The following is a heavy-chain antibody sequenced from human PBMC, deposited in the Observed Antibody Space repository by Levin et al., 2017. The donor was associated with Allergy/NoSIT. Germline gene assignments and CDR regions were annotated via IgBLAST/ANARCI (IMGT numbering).Heavy chain of an antibody. CDR3: ARDSVDYGDYVGAFDI. V-gene: IGHV4-31*03. Sequence: SQTLSLTCTVSGGSISSGGYYWSWIRQHPGKGLEWIGYIYYSGSTYYNPSLKSRVTISVDTSKNQFSLKLSSVTAADTAVYYCARDSVDYGDYVGAFDIWGQGTMVTVSS. D-gene: IGHD4-17*01. CDR1: GGSISSGGYY. CDR2: IYYSGST. J-gene: IGHJ3*02.